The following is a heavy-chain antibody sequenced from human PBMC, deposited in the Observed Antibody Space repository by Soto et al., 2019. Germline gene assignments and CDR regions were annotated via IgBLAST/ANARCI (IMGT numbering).Heavy chain of an antibody. CDR2: ISGSCGST. D-gene: IGHD6-13*01. CDR3: AKGGIAAPTPPDY. Sequence: GGSLRLSCAASGLTFSSNAMSWSRQAPGKGLEWVSAISGSCGSTYYADSVKGRFTISRDDSKNTLYLQMNSLRAEDTAVYYCAKGGIAAPTPPDYWGQGTLVTVSS. J-gene: IGHJ4*02. CDR1: GLTFSSNA. V-gene: IGHV3-23*01.